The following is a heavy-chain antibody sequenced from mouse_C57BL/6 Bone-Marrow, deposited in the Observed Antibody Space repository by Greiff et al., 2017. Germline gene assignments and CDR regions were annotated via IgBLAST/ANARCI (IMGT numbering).Heavy chain of an antibody. CDR1: GYAFSSSW. CDR3: ACLLRYFDV. J-gene: IGHJ1*03. V-gene: IGHV1-82*01. Sequence: VQGVESGPELVKPGASVKISCKASGYAFSSSWMNWVKQRPGKGLEWIGRIYPGDGDTNYNGKFKGKATLTADKSSSTAYMQLSSLTSEDSAVYFCACLLRYFDVWGTGTTVTVSS. D-gene: IGHD2-10*01. CDR2: IYPGDGDT.